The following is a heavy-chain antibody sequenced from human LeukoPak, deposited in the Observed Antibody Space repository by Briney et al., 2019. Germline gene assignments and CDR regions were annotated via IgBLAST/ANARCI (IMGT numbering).Heavy chain of an antibody. V-gene: IGHV4-34*01. CDR3: ARVKNYYDSSGYYPLYYFDY. J-gene: IGHJ4*02. CDR1: GGSFSGYY. D-gene: IGHD3-22*01. CDR2: INHSGST. Sequence: PSETLSLTCAVYGGSFSGYYWSWIRQPPGKGLEWIGEINHSGSTNYNPSLKSRVTISVDTSKNQFSLKLSSVTAADTAVYYCARVKNYYDSSGYYPLYYFDYWGQGTLVTVSS.